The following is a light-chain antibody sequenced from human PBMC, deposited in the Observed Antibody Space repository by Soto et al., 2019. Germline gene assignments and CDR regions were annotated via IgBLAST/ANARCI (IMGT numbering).Light chain of an antibody. CDR2: VGTGGIVG. V-gene: IGLV9-49*01. Sequence: QLVLTQPPSASASLGASVTLTCTLSSGYSNYKVDWYQQRPGKGPRFVMRVGTGGIVGSKGDGIPDRFSVLGSGLNRYLTIKNIQEEDESDYHCGADHGSGSNSQIFGTGTKLTVL. CDR3: GADHGSGSNSQI. CDR1: SGYSNYK. J-gene: IGLJ1*01.